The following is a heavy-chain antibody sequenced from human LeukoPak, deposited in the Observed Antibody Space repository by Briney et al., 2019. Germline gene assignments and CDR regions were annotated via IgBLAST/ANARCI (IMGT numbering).Heavy chain of an antibody. CDR3: ATSYDFPEKNRFDP. D-gene: IGHD3-3*01. CDR2: IYHSGST. CDR1: GGSISSSNW. J-gene: IGHJ5*02. Sequence: SGTLSLTCAVSGGSISSSNWWTWVRQPPGKGLEWIGEIYHSGSTNYNPSLKSRVIISVDESKNQFSLKLRSVIAADTAVYYCATSYDFPEKNRFDPWGQGTLVTVSS. V-gene: IGHV4-4*02.